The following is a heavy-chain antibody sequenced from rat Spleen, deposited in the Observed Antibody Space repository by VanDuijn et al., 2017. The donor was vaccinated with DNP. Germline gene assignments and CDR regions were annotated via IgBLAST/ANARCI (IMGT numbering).Heavy chain of an antibody. CDR2: INSAGSI. Sequence: EVQLQESGPGLVKPSQSLSLTCSVTGYPIISNYWGWIRKFPGHKLEWMGYINSAGSIEYNPSLKGRISITRDTSKNQFFLLLSSVTTEDTATYYCARWSDYFDYWGQGVMVTVSS. CDR1: GYPIISNY. V-gene: IGHV3-3*01. CDR3: ARWSDYFDY. J-gene: IGHJ2*01. D-gene: IGHD4-2*01.